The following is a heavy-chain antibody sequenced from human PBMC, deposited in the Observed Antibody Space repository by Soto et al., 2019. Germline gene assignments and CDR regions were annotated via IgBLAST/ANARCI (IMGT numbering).Heavy chain of an antibody. CDR3: ARMATFGSLNWFDW. CDR1: GYGFKIYE. D-gene: IGHD3-16*01. CDR2: MNPGSGDT. Sequence: ASATFHCSSCGYGFKIYEVSYLRQTTGQGLEWMGWMNPGSGDTGYAQKFQGRVTMTRDISIATAYMELSSLRSDDTAILYCARMATFGSLNWFDWRGHGTLLTVSS. V-gene: IGHV1-8*01. J-gene: IGHJ5*01.